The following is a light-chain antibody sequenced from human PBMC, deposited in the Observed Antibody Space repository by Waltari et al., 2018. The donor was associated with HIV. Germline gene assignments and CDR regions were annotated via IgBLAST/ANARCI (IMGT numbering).Light chain of an antibody. CDR3: QAWDSSTVV. J-gene: IGLJ2*01. CDR1: KLGDKS. CDR2: QVS. Sequence: SYELTQPPSVSVSPGQTASITCSGDKLGDKSACRYQQKPGQSPVLVIYQVSKRPLGIPERFSGSNSGNTATLTISGTQAMDEADYYCQAWDSSTVVFGGGTKLTVL. V-gene: IGLV3-1*01.